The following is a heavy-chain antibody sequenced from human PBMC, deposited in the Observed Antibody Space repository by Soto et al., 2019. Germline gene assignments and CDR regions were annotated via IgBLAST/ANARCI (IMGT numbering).Heavy chain of an antibody. CDR2: ISYDGSNK. V-gene: IGHV3-30*18. D-gene: IGHD2-2*01. J-gene: IGHJ6*03. Sequence: GGSLRLSCAASGFTFSSYGMHWVRQAPGKGLEWVAVISYDGSNKYYADSVKGRFTISRDNSKNTLYLQMNSLRAEDTAVYYCAKSMPGPYYYYMDVWGKGTTVTVSS. CDR3: AKSMPGPYYYYMDV. CDR1: GFTFSSYG.